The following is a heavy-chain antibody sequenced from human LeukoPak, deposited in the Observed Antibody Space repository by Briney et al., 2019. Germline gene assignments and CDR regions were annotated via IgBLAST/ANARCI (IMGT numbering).Heavy chain of an antibody. Sequence: GGSLRLSCAASGFTVSSYYMSWVRQAPGKGLEWVSVIYSGGSTYYADSVKGRFTISRHNSKNTLYLQMNSLRAEDTAVYYCAKRGHYDSSGSYAPFDYWGQGTLVTVSS. CDR3: AKRGHYDSSGSYAPFDY. CDR2: IYSGGST. D-gene: IGHD3-22*01. V-gene: IGHV3-53*04. CDR1: GFTVSSYY. J-gene: IGHJ4*02.